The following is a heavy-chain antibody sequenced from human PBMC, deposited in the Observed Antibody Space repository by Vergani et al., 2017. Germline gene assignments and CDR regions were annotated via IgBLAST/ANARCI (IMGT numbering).Heavy chain of an antibody. CDR1: VGTFSSYA. J-gene: IGHJ3*02. V-gene: IGHV1-69*12. Sequence: QVQLVQSGAEVKKPGSSVKVSCKASVGTFSSYAISWVRQAPGQGLEWMGGIIPIFGTANYAQKFQGRVTITADESTSTAYMELSSLRSEDTAVYYCARGRCSGGSCYSFRVGAFDIWGQGTMVTVSS. CDR3: ARGRCSGGSCYSFRVGAFDI. CDR2: IIPIFGTA. D-gene: IGHD2-15*01.